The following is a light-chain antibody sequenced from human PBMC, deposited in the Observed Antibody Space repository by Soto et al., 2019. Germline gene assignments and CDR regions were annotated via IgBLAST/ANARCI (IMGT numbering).Light chain of an antibody. CDR3: ASWDDSLSGYV. CDR2: MND. V-gene: IGLV1-47*01. Sequence: QSVLTQPASVSGSPGQSITISCTGTSSDIGRYNYVSWYQQHPGRAPRLIISMNDQRPSGVPDRFSGSKSGTSASLAISGLRSEDEADYYCASWDDSLSGYVFGPGTKVT. J-gene: IGLJ1*01. CDR1: SSDIGRYNY.